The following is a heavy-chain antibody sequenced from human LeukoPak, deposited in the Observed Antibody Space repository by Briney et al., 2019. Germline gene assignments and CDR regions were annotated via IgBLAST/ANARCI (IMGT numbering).Heavy chain of an antibody. CDR2: ISWNSGSI. D-gene: IGHD3-10*01. J-gene: IGHJ4*02. CDR3: ARDYGWSFAN. V-gene: IGHV3-9*01. Sequence: PGGSLRLSCAASGFTFDDYAMHWVRQAPGKGLEWVSGISWNSGSIGYADSVKGRFTISRDNTKNLLYLQMNSLRVEDTAVYYCARDYGWSFANWGQGTLVTVSS. CDR1: GFTFDDYA.